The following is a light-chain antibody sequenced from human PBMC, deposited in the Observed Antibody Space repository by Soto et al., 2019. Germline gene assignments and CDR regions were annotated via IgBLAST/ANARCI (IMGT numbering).Light chain of an antibody. CDR2: GAS. V-gene: IGKV3-20*01. J-gene: IGKJ1*01. CDR3: QHYVNSPLT. CDR1: QSVSSNY. Sequence: EIVLTQSTGLLSLPPRECATLSWRPSQSVSSNYLAWDQQKPGQAPKLLIYGASIRATGIPDRFSGSGSGTDFSLTINRLEPEDFAVYFCQHYVNSPLTCGQGTTV.